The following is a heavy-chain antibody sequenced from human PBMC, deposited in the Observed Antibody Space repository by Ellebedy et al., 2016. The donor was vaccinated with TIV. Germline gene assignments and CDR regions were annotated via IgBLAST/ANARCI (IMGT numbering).Heavy chain of an antibody. Sequence: MPGGSLRLSCNVSGGSISTFYWSGIRQHPGKGLEFIGYIYYIGITNYNPSLESRVAISIDTSENQFSLRLSSVTAADTAVYYCAAYYGGRFDYWGQGTLVTVSS. D-gene: IGHD4-23*01. CDR2: IYYIGIT. J-gene: IGHJ4*02. V-gene: IGHV4-59*01. CDR3: AAYYGGRFDY. CDR1: GGSISTFY.